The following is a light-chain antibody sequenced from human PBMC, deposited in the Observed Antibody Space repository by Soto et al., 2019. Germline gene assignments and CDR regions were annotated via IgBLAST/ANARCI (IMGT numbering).Light chain of an antibody. Sequence: DIPMTQSPSTLSASVGDTVTITCRASQNINNWLAWYQQKPGKAPKLLIYKASSVESGVPSTFSGSGSGTEFTLTISGLQRDDFATYYCQQYDTFSHTFGQGTKLEIK. CDR3: QQYDTFSHT. CDR1: QNINNW. J-gene: IGKJ2*01. CDR2: KAS. V-gene: IGKV1-5*03.